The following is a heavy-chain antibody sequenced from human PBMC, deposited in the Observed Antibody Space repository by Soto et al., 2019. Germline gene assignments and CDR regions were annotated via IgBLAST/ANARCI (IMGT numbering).Heavy chain of an antibody. J-gene: IGHJ4*02. CDR3: ARRYSSSSRDFDY. D-gene: IGHD6-6*01. V-gene: IGHV4-34*01. CDR1: GGSFSGYY. Sequence: SETLSLTCAVYGGSFSGYYWSWIRQPPGKGLEWIGEINHSGSTNYNPSLKSRVTISVDTSKNQFSLKLSSVTAADTAVYYCARRYSSSSRDFDYWGQGTLVTVSS. CDR2: INHSGST.